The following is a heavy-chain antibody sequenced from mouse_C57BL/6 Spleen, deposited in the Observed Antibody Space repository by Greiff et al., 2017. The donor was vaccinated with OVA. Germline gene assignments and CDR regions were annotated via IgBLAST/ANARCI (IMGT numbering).Heavy chain of an antibody. D-gene: IGHD1-1*01. V-gene: IGHV1-54*01. Sequence: VQLQQSGAELVRPGTSVKVSCKASGYAFTNYLLEWVKQRPGQGLEWIGVINPGSGGTNYNEKFKGKATLTADKSSSTAYMQLSSLTSEDSAVYFCARCQFITTVVATDYWGQGTTLTVSS. CDR3: ARCQFITTVVATDY. CDR2: INPGSGGT. CDR1: GYAFTNYL. J-gene: IGHJ2*01.